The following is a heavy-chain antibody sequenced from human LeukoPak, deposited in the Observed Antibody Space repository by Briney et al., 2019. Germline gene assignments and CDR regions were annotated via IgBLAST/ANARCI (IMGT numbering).Heavy chain of an antibody. D-gene: IGHD6-6*01. J-gene: IGHJ4*02. CDR3: ARTSIAAREADY. Sequence: GGSLRLSCAASGFTFSRYSMHWVRQAPGKGLEYVSAISNNGGSTYYAKSVKGRFTISRDNSKNTLYLQMGSLRAEDRAVYYCARTSIAAREADYWGQGALVTVSS. V-gene: IGHV3-64*01. CDR1: GFTFSRYS. CDR2: ISNNGGST.